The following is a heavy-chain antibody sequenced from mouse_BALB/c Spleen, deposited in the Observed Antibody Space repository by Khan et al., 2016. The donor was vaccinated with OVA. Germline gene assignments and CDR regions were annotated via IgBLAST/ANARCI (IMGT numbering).Heavy chain of an antibody. CDR1: GFSLTTYG. V-gene: IGHV2-6*02. CDR3: ARGGFYAMDY. Sequence: VQLKESGPGLVAPSQSLSITCTVSGFSLTTYGVHWVRQPPGKGLEWLVVIWSDGITTYNSALKSRLSISKDNSKSQVFLKMNSRQTDDTAMYYCARGGFYAMDYWGQGTSVTVSS. J-gene: IGHJ4*01. CDR2: IWSDGIT.